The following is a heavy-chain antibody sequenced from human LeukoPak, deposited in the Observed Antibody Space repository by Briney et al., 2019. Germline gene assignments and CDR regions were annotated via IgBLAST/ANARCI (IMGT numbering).Heavy chain of an antibody. CDR2: IYYSGST. V-gene: IGHV4-59*01. CDR1: GGSISSYY. CDR3: ARVASYGENWFDP. Sequence: SETLSLTCTVSGGSISSYYWSWIRQPPGKGLEWVGYIYYSGSTNSNPSLKSRVTISVDTSKNQFSLKLSSVTAADTAVYYCARVASYGENWFDPWGQGTLVTVSS. D-gene: IGHD3-10*01. J-gene: IGHJ5*02.